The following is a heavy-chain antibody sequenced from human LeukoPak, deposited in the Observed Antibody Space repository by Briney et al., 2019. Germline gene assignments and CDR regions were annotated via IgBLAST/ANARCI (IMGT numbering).Heavy chain of an antibody. CDR1: GFTFSSYA. J-gene: IGHJ5*02. D-gene: IGHD6-13*01. Sequence: GGSLRLSCAASGFTFSSYAMSWVRQAPGKGLEWVSAISSSGGSTYYADSVKDRFTTSRDNSKNTLYLQMNSLRAEDTAVYYCAKKMVSGGTNWFDPWGQGTLVTVSS. V-gene: IGHV3-23*01. CDR3: AKKMVSGGTNWFDP. CDR2: ISSSGGST.